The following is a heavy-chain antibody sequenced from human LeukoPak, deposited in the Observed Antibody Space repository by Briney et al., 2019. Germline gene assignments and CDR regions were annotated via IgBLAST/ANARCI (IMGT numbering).Heavy chain of an antibody. Sequence: ETLSLTCTVSGGSISSGDYYWSWVRQAPGRGLEWVSSISIGGDTTYSDSVKGRFTISRDNSKNTLYLQLDSLRAEDTAIYYCAKEIRPNDCWGQGTLVTVSS. CDR1: GGSISSGDYY. CDR3: AKEIRPNDC. D-gene: IGHD4-17*01. CDR2: ISIGGDTT. V-gene: IGHV3-23*01. J-gene: IGHJ4*02.